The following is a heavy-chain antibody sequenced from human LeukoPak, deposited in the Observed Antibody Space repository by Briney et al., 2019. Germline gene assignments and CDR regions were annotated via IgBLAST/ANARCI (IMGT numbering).Heavy chain of an antibody. J-gene: IGHJ5*02. V-gene: IGHV1-3*01. CDR3: ARDPGEKPTNYAYP. CDR2: IDAGNGKT. CDR1: QYTFTDYA. Sequence: ASVKVSCKASQYTFTDYAVHWVRQAPGQRLEWMGWIDAGNGKTKYSQSFQGRVTIIRDTSATTAYMELSSLTSEDTAVYYCARDPGEKPTNYAYPWGQGTLVTVSS. D-gene: IGHD1-7*01.